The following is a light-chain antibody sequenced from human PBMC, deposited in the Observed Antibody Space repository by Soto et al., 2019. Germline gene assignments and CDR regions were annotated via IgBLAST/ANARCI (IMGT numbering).Light chain of an antibody. J-gene: IGLJ2*01. V-gene: IGLV2-14*03. CDR1: SSDIGGYNY. CDR2: DVD. CDR3: SAYTSSNTLI. Sequence: QLVLTQPASVSGSPGQSITISCTGTSSDIGGYNYVSWYQHHPGKAPKLMIYDVDPRPSGVSNRFSASKSGNTASLIISGLQAEDEADYYCSAYTSSNTLIFGGGTKLTVL.